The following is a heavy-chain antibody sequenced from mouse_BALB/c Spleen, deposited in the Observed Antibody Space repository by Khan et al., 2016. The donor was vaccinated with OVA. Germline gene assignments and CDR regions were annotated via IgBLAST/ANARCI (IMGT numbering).Heavy chain of an antibody. CDR2: LWAGGST. CDR1: GFSLTSYG. J-gene: IGHJ3*01. CDR3: ARPYYGRAWVAY. D-gene: IGHD1-1*01. V-gene: IGHV2-9*02. Sequence: QVQLKESGPGLVAPSQSLSITCTVSGFSLTSYGVHWVRQPPGKGLEWLGVLWAGGSTNYNSAPMSRLSISKDNSKNQVFLKMNSLQTDGTAMYYCARPYYGRAWVAYWGQGTMVTVSA.